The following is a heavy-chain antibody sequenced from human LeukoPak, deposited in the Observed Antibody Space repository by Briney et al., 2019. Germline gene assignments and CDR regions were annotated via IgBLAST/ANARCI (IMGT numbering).Heavy chain of an antibody. CDR3: ARGRGSIAAAGTN. CDR2: INPSGGST. J-gene: IGHJ4*02. V-gene: IGHV1-46*01. D-gene: IGHD6-13*01. Sequence: ASVKVSCKASGYTFTSYYMHWVRQAPGQGLEWMGIINPSGGSTSYAKKLQGRVTMTRDRSTSTVYMELSSLRSEDTAVYYCARGRGSIAAAGTNWGQGTLVTVSS. CDR1: GYTFTSYY.